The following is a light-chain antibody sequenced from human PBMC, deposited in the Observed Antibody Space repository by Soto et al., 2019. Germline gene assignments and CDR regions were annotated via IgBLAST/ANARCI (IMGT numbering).Light chain of an antibody. CDR2: AAS. V-gene: IGKV1-39*01. CDR3: QQSSNSPMYT. CDR1: QSIAYY. J-gene: IGKJ2*01. Sequence: DIQMTQSPSSLSASVGDRVTITCRASQSIAYYVNWFPQKPGKAPKLLIYAASSLQSGVPSRFSGSGSGTDFTLTISSLQPEDFATYYCQQSSNSPMYTFGQGT.